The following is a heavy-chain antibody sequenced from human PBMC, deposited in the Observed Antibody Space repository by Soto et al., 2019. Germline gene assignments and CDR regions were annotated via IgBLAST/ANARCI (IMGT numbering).Heavy chain of an antibody. D-gene: IGHD5-18*01. Sequence: EVRLVETGGGLIQPGGSLRLSCAASGFLVTSNYMSWVRQAPGKGLEWVSVIYTVGTTYYADSVKGRFTISRDNSKKTLYLQMNSLRDEDTAVYYCARGPGAMGYYFDYWGQGTLVTVSS. CDR3: ARGPGAMGYYFDY. J-gene: IGHJ4*02. V-gene: IGHV3-53*02. CDR1: GFLVTSNY. CDR2: IYTVGTT.